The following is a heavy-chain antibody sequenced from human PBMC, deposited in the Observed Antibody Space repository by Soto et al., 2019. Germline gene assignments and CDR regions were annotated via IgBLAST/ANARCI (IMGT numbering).Heavy chain of an antibody. CDR1: GGSISSGGYS. CDR3: ATQSYSNSGAYYYYAMDV. CDR2: IYQSGST. J-gene: IGHJ6*02. D-gene: IGHD4-4*01. Sequence: SETLSLTCAVSGGSISSGGYSWSWIRQPPGKGLEWIGYIYQSGSTCYNPSLKSRVTISVDRSRNQFSLKLSSVTAADTAVYFCATQSYSNSGAYYYYAMDVWGQGTTVTVSS. V-gene: IGHV4-30-2*01.